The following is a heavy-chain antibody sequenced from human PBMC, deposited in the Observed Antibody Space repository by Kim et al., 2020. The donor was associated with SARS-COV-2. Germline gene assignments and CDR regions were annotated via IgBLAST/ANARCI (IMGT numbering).Heavy chain of an antibody. D-gene: IGHD1-1*01. J-gene: IGHJ6*02. CDR2: ISDSGDT. CDR1: GGSVSSGNYY. Sequence: ETLSLTCTVSGGSVSSGNYYWSWIRQPPGQGLEWIGYISDSGDTKYNPSFQSRITISVDTSKNQFSLKVSSVTAADAAVYYCARDLGLTSTNGVGMDVWGQGTTVTVSS. V-gene: IGHV4-61*01. CDR3: ARDLGLTSTNGVGMDV.